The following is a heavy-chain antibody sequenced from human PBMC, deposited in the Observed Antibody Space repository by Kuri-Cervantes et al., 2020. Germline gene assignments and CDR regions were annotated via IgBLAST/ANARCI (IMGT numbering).Heavy chain of an antibody. CDR2: INHSGST. CDR1: GGSFSGYY. Sequence: SETLSLTCAVYGGSFSGYYWSWIRQPPGKGLEWIGEINHSGSTNYNPSLKSRVTISVDTSKNQFSLKLSSVTAADTAVYYCARLDPRFGKSPFDYWGQGTLVTVSS. J-gene: IGHJ4*02. CDR3: ARLDPRFGKSPFDY. D-gene: IGHD3-10*01. V-gene: IGHV4-34*01.